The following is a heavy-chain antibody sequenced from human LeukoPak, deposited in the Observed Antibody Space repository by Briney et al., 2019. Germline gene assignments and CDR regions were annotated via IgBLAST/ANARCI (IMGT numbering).Heavy chain of an antibody. V-gene: IGHV3-9*01. D-gene: IGHD3-10*01. CDR1: GFTFSSYW. Sequence: GGSLRLSCVASGFTFSSYWMHWVRQAPGKGLEWVSGISWNSGSIGYADSVKGRFTISRDNAKNSLYLQMNSLRAEDTALYYCAKDTTSMVRGVDDYWGQGTLVTVSS. J-gene: IGHJ4*02. CDR3: AKDTTSMVRGVDDY. CDR2: ISWNSGSI.